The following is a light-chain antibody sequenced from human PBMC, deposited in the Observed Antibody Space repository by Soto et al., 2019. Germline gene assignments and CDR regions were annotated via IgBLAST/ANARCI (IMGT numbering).Light chain of an antibody. CDR3: QRDKYYPLT. CDR2: AAS. J-gene: IGKJ4*01. CDR1: QDIIRR. Sequence: EIQMTQSPSSRSASVGDRITITCRASQDIIRRLVWFQQKPGKAPKALIYAASSLQSGVRSKFSGSGSGTDFTLTISRLQPEDCATYYCQRDKYYPLTVGGGTSVEIK. V-gene: IGKV1-16*02.